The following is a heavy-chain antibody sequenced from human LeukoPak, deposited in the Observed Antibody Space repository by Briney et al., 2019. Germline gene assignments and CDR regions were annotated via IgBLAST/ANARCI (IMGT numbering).Heavy chain of an antibody. Sequence: GGSLRLSCAASGFTFNNYAMNWVRQAPGKGLEWVSSITGSDGSTYYADSVKGRFTISRDNSKNTLYLQMSSLRAEDTAVYYCASGAAAGTLTFFDHWGQGPLVPVSS. J-gene: IGHJ4*02. V-gene: IGHV3-23*01. CDR1: GFTFNNYA. D-gene: IGHD6-13*01. CDR2: ITGSDGST. CDR3: ASGAAAGTLTFFDH.